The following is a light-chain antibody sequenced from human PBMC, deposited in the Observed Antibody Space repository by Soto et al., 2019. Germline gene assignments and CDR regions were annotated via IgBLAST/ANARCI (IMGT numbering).Light chain of an antibody. CDR2: GAS. J-gene: IGKJ4*01. Sequence: EIVMTQSPATLSVSPGERATLSCRASQSVSSNLAWYQRKPGQAPRLLIYGASTRATGIPARFSGSGSGTEFTLTISILQSEDFVVYYCQQYNNLPLIFGGGTKVEIK. V-gene: IGKV3-15*01. CDR1: QSVSSN. CDR3: QQYNNLPLI.